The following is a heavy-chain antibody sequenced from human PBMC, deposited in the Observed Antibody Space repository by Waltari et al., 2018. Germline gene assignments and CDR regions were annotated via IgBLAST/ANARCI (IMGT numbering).Heavy chain of an antibody. V-gene: IGHV3-23*01. D-gene: IGHD3-22*01. CDR3: AKDGTRNGYSYFDT. Sequence: EVQLLESGGDSVHPGGSLRLSCAVSGFTFYVYAMGWVRQEPGKGRWGVSIISISGDSTFYAESGRGRFTISRDNSRNTLYLQMSSLRAEDTAMYYCAKDGTRNGYSYFDTWGRGTLVTVSS. CDR2: ISISGDST. J-gene: IGHJ4*02. CDR1: GFTFYVYA.